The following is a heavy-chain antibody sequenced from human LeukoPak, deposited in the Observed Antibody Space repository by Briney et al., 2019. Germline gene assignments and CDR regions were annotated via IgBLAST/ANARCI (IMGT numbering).Heavy chain of an antibody. V-gene: IGHV4-61*05. CDR3: ARLLPIAAVSDAFDI. Sequence: SETLSLTCTVSGGSISSSTYYWGWIRQPPGKGLEWIGYISNIGNTYYNPSLKSRVTISTDTSKNQFSLNMFSVTAADTAVYYCARLLPIAAVSDAFDIWGQGTMVTVSS. CDR1: GGSISSSTYY. CDR2: ISNIGNT. J-gene: IGHJ3*02. D-gene: IGHD6-13*01.